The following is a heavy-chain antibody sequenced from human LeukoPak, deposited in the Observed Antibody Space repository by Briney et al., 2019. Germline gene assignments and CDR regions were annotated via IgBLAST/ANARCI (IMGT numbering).Heavy chain of an antibody. CDR3: AMYYDFWSGYPRDY. CDR1: GGSISSGSYY. CDR2: IYYSGST. V-gene: IGHV4-30-4*08. J-gene: IGHJ4*02. D-gene: IGHD3-3*01. Sequence: PSQTLSLTCTVSGGSISSGSYYWSWIRPPPGKGLEWIGYIYYSGSTYYNPSLKSRVTISVDTSKNQFSLKLSSVTAADTAVYYCAMYYDFWSGYPRDYWGQGTLVTVSS.